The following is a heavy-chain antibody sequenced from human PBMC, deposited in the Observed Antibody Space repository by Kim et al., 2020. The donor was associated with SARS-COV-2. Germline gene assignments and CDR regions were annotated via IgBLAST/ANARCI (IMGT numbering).Heavy chain of an antibody. CDR1: GFTFSSYG. CDR3: ARDLRFPGHYYGMDV. Sequence: GGSLRLSCAASGFTFSSYGMHWVRQAPGKGLEWVAVIWYDGSNKYYADSVKGRFTISRDNSKNTLYLQMNSLRAEDTAVYYCARDLRFPGHYYGMDVWGQGTTVTVSS. V-gene: IGHV3-33*01. CDR2: IWYDGSNK. D-gene: IGHD3-3*01. J-gene: IGHJ6*02.